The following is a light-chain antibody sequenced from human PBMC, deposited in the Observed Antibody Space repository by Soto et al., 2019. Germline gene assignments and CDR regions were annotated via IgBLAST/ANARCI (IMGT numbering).Light chain of an antibody. Sequence: QSVLTQPPSASGTPGRRVTIFGFGGNSNFGNFYVYWYQQLPGTAPKLLIYKNNQRPLGVPDRFSGSKSGTSASLAISGLRSDDEADYYCAAWDDSLSGPGVFGGGTQLTVL. V-gene: IGLV1-47*01. J-gene: IGLJ7*01. CDR2: KNN. CDR1: NSNFGNFY. CDR3: AAWDDSLSGPGV.